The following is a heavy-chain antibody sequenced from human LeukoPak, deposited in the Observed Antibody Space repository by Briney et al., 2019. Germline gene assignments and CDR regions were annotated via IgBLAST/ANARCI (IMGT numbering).Heavy chain of an antibody. Sequence: SETLSLTCVVCGGSFSAAYCSCIRQPPGKWLEWIGDISHSGSTNYNPSLKSRISISLDTSKNHFSLKVSSVTAADTAVYYCARDPEGYSRAAGAFDIWGQGTMVTVSS. CDR3: ARDPEGYSRAAGAFDI. V-gene: IGHV4-34*01. J-gene: IGHJ3*02. CDR1: GGSFSAAY. D-gene: IGHD5-12*01. CDR2: ISHSGST.